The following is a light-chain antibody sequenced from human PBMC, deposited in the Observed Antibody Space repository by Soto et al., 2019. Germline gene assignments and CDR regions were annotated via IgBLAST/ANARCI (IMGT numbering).Light chain of an antibody. J-gene: IGKJ1*01. Sequence: DIPMTQSPSTLSASVGDRVTITCRASQSISSWLAWYQQKPGKAPKVLIYDASNLGSGVPSRFSGSGSGTEFTLTISSLQPDDSATYHCQQYSSYWTFGQGTKVEIK. CDR2: DAS. CDR3: QQYSSYWT. CDR1: QSISSW. V-gene: IGKV1-5*01.